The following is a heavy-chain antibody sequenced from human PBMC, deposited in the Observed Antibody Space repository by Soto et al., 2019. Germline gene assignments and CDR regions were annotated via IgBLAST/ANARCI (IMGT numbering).Heavy chain of an antibody. CDR1: GYTFTSYG. V-gene: IGHV1-18*01. Sequence: ASVKVSCKASGYTFTSYGISWVRRAPGQGLEWMGWISAYNGNTNYAQKLQGRVTMTTDTSTSTAYMELRSLRSDDTAVYYCARDHPMTTVTTSPYYFDYWGQGTLVTVSS. CDR2: ISAYNGNT. D-gene: IGHD4-17*01. J-gene: IGHJ4*02. CDR3: ARDHPMTTVTTSPYYFDY.